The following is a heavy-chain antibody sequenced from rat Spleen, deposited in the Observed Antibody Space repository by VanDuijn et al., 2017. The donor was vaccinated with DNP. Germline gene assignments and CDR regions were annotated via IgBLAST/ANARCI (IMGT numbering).Heavy chain of an antibody. J-gene: IGHJ2*01. CDR3: ARGDILRSFDY. V-gene: IGHV3-3*01. Sequence: EVQLQESGPGLVEPSQSLSLTCSVTGYSITSCCRWTWIRKFPGHKLEWMGYMNSAGSTNYNPSLKGRISITSDTSKNQFFLQVNSVTTEDTATYYCARGDILRSFDYWGQGVMVTVSS. CDR1: GYSITSCCR. CDR2: MNSAGST. D-gene: IGHD1-6*01.